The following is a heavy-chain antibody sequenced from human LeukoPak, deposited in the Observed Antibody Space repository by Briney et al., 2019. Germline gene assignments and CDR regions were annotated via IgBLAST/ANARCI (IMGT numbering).Heavy chain of an antibody. D-gene: IGHD1-26*01. CDR3: ARANIVGATLFDY. CDR1: GGSISSSSYY. CDR2: IYYSGST. J-gene: IGHJ4*02. Sequence: PSETLSLTCTVSGGSISSSSYYWGWIRQPPGKGLEWIGSIYYSGSTYYNPPLKSRVTISVDTSKNQFSLKLSSVTAADTAVYYCARANIVGATLFDYWGQGTLVTVSS. V-gene: IGHV4-39*01.